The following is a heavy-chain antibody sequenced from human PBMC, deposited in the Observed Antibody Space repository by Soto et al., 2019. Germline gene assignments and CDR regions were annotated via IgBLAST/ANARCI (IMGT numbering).Heavy chain of an antibody. CDR1: GLTVSGTKY. J-gene: IGHJ3*01. CDR3: ASWRERENADDV. CDR2: LYDVFGS. D-gene: IGHD1-1*01. V-gene: IGHV3-53*01. Sequence: DVQLVESGGGLIQPGASLRLSCAAFGLTVSGTKYVAWVRQAPGKGLEWVSALYDVFGSFYADSVKGRFTTASDRSLSTVYVQMQDLRPDYTAVYYSASWRERENADDVWGQGTTVIVSS.